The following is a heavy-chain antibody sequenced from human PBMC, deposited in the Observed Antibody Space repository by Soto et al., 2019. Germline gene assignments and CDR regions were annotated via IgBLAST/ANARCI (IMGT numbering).Heavy chain of an antibody. CDR2: IIPILGIA. J-gene: IGHJ4*02. Sequence: ASVKVSCKASGGTFSSYTISWVRQAPGQGLEWMGRIIPILGIANYAQKFQGRVTITADKSTSTAYMELSSLRSEDTAVYYCARDPPVGAVAGEPTKKVLDYWGQGTLVTVSS. CDR3: ARDPPVGAVAGEPTKKVLDY. V-gene: IGHV1-69*04. D-gene: IGHD6-19*01. CDR1: GGTFSSYT.